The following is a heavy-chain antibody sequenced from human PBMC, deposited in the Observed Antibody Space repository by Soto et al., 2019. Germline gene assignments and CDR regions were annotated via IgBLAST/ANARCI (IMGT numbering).Heavy chain of an antibody. J-gene: IGHJ4*02. Sequence: SETLSLTCAVSGGSISSGGYSWSWIRQPPGKGLEWIGYIYHSGSTYYNPSLKSRVTISVDRSKNQFSLKLSSVTAADTAVYYCARFDSSSVGTYWGQGTLVTVSS. CDR3: ARFDSSSVGTY. CDR1: GGSISSGGYS. D-gene: IGHD3-9*01. V-gene: IGHV4-30-2*01. CDR2: IYHSGST.